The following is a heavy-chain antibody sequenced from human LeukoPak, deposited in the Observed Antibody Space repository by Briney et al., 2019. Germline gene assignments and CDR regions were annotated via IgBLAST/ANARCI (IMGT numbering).Heavy chain of an antibody. CDR3: ARAGDNTGYYSFVDV. D-gene: IGHD3-22*01. CDR2: IHYSGST. V-gene: IGHV4-30-4*01. CDR1: GGSISSDY. Sequence: SETLSLTCTVSGGSISSDYWSWIRQPPGAGLEWIGYIHYSGSTYYNPSLKSRVTVSLDTSKNQFSLNLGSVTAADTAVYYCARAGDNTGYYSFVDVWGQGTTVTVSS. J-gene: IGHJ6*02.